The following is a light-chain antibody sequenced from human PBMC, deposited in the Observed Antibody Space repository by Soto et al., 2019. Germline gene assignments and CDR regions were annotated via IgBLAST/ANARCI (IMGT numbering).Light chain of an antibody. CDR2: DAS. Sequence: DIVLTQSPGTLSLSLGERATLSCRASQSVSNSYLARYQHQPGQAPRLLIYDASTRATGIPDRFSGSGSGTDFTLTIGRLEPEDFAVYYRHQYDRWTFGQGTKVDIK. CDR3: HQYDRWT. J-gene: IGKJ1*01. V-gene: IGKV3-20*01. CDR1: QSVSNSY.